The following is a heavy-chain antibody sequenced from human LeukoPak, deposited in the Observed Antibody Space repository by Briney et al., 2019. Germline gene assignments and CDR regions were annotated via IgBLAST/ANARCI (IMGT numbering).Heavy chain of an antibody. CDR2: ISYDGSNK. CDR1: GFTFSSYA. J-gene: IGHJ6*02. CDR3: ARGAPVVAATLLYYYYYGMDV. Sequence: GGSLRLSCAASGFTFSSYAMHRVRQAPGKGLEWVAVISYDGSNKYYADSVKGRFTISRDNSKNTLYLQMNSLRAEDTAVYYCARGAPVVAATLLYYYYYGMDVWGQGTTVTVSS. V-gene: IGHV3-30-3*01. D-gene: IGHD2-15*01.